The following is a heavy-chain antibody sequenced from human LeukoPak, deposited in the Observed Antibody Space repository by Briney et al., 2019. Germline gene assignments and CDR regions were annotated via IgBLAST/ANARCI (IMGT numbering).Heavy chain of an antibody. D-gene: IGHD6-19*01. V-gene: IGHV4-34*01. CDR2: INHSGST. CDR1: DGSFSGYY. Sequence: SETLSLTCAVYDGSFSGYYWNWIRQPPAKGLEWIGEINHSGSTNYNPSLKSRVTISIDTSKNQFSLKLSSVTAADTAVYYCAGGIAVAGLLWGQGTLVTVSS. J-gene: IGHJ4*02. CDR3: AGGIAVAGLL.